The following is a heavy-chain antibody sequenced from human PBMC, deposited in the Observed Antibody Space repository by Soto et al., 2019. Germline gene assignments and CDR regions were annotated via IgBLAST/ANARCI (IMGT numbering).Heavy chain of an antibody. Sequence: SETLSLTCAVYGGSFSGYYWTWIRQPPGTGLEWIGEINHSGSTNYNPSLKSRVTISVDTSKNQFSLKLTSVTAADTAVYYFTRDKITGLFDYWGKRTLVNVSS. CDR1: GGSFSGYY. J-gene: IGHJ4*02. D-gene: IGHD2-8*02. CDR3: TRDKITGLFDY. V-gene: IGHV4-34*01. CDR2: INHSGST.